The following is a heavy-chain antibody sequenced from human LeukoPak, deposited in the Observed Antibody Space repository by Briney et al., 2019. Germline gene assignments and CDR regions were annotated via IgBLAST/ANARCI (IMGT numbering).Heavy chain of an antibody. V-gene: IGHV4-61*01. Sequence: PSETLSLTCTVSGGSISSSSYYWSWIRQPPGKGLEWIGYIYYSGSTNYNPSLKSRVTISVDTSKNQFSLKLSSVAAADTAVYYCARGLNYYDSSGYYPDAFDIWGQGTMVTVSS. CDR2: IYYSGST. CDR3: ARGLNYYDSSGYYPDAFDI. CDR1: GGSISSSSYY. J-gene: IGHJ3*02. D-gene: IGHD3-22*01.